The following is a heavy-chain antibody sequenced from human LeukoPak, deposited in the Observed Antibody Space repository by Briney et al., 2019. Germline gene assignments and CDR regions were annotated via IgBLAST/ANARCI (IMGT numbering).Heavy chain of an antibody. CDR1: GGTFSSYA. V-gene: IGHV1-69*04. CDR2: IIPILGIA. J-gene: IGHJ4*02. CDR3: ARDIGSRDYGDYFDY. D-gene: IGHD4-17*01. Sequence: ASVKVSCKASGGTFSSYAISWVRQAPGQGLEWMGRIIPILGIANYAQKFQGRVTITADKSTSTAYMELSSLRSEDTAVYYCARDIGSRDYGDYFDYWGQGTLVTVSS.